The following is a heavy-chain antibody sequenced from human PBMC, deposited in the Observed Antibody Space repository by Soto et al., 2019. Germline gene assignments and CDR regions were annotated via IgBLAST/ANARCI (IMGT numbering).Heavy chain of an antibody. Sequence: QVQLVQSGAEVKKPGASVKVSCKASGYTFTGYYMHWVRQAPGQGLEWMGWINPNSGGTNYAQKFQGWVTMTRDTSISTAYMELSRLRSDDTAVYYCARSPGVYAPKVDYYYYMDVWGKGTTVTVSS. J-gene: IGHJ6*03. V-gene: IGHV1-2*04. CDR1: GYTFTGYY. D-gene: IGHD2-8*01. CDR3: ARSPGVYAPKVDYYYYMDV. CDR2: INPNSGGT.